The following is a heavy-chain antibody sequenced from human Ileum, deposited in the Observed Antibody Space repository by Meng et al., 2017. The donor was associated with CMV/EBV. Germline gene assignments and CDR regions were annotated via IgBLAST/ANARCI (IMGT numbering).Heavy chain of an antibody. J-gene: IGHJ4*02. CDR3: ATSWYLNY. Sequence: LVHPAGLGMMQPTHTLFLTCPGSMYTISRNSFGCNWISQSPSIGLEWVGNKFYRATYYNSYTVSVNSRIIINANTINNQLSLQLNSVTPDDTSVYYCATSWYLNYWGQGTLVTVSS. V-gene: IGHV6-1*01. CDR1: MYTISRNSFG. CDR2: KFYRATYYN. D-gene: IGHD6-13*01.